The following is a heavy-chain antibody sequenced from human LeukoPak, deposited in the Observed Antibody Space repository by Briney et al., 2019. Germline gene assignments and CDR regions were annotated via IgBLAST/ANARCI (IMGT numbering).Heavy chain of an antibody. Sequence: GGSLRLSCAASGFTFSDYYMSWIRQAPGKGLEWVSYISGSGSTTYYADSVKGRLTISRDNSKNTVYLQMNSLRGEDTAVYYCVREIGNSGSYDWGQGTLVTVSS. CDR3: VREIGNSGSYD. CDR1: GFTFSDYY. J-gene: IGHJ4*02. CDR2: ISGSGSTT. D-gene: IGHD1-26*01. V-gene: IGHV3-11*01.